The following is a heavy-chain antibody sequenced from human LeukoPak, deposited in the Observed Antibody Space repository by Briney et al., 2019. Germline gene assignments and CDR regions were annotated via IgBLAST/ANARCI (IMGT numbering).Heavy chain of an antibody. V-gene: IGHV4-39*07. J-gene: IGHJ4*02. Sequence: MPSETLSLTCTVSGGSISSSSYYWGWIRQPPGKGLEWIGSIYYSGSTYYNPSLKSRVTISVDTSKNQFSLKLSSVTAADTAVYYCARVRFYGGNSLDYWGQGTLVTVSS. CDR3: ARVRFYGGNSLDY. CDR1: GGSISSSSYY. D-gene: IGHD4-23*01. CDR2: IYYSGST.